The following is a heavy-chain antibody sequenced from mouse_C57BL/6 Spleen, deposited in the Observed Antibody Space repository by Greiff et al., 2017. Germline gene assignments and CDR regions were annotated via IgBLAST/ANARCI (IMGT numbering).Heavy chain of an antibody. CDR2: INPYNGGT. CDR1: GYTFTDYY. V-gene: IGHV1-19*01. D-gene: IGHD2-10*01. CDR3: AREEPYYGNLYYAMDY. J-gene: IGHJ4*01. Sequence: EVQLQQSGPVLVKPGASVKMSCKASGYTFTDYYMNWVKQSHGKSLEWIGVINPYNGGTSYNQKFKGKATLTVDKSSSTAYMELNSLTSEDSAVXYCAREEPYYGNLYYAMDYWGQGTSVTVSS.